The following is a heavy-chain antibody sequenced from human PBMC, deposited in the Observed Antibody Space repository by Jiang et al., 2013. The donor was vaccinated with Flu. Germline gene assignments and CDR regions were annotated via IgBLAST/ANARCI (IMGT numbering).Heavy chain of an antibody. CDR3: AHRCGSGWSWII. Sequence: TFSGFSLDHLGQRVCEWIRQPPGKALEWLALIYWDDAKLYSHRPSLSGRLTITKDTSKSQVVLTMTNMDPADTATYYCAHRCGSGWSWIIGGQGSLVTVS. V-gene: IGHV2-5*02. CDR1: GFSLDHLGQRV. CDR2: IYWDDAK. J-gene: IGHJ4*02. D-gene: IGHD6-19*01.